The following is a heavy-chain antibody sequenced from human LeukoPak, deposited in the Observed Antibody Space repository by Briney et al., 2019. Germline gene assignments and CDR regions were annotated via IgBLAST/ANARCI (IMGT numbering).Heavy chain of an antibody. CDR3: ARVRVGYSSSWHTDY. D-gene: IGHD6-13*01. Sequence: SETLSLTCTVSGGSISSGGYYWSWIRQPPGKGLEWIGYIYHSGSTYYNPSLKSRVTISVDRSKNQFSLKLSSVTAADTAVYYCARVRVGYSSSWHTDYWGQGTLVTVSS. CDR1: GGSISSGGYY. J-gene: IGHJ4*02. CDR2: IYHSGST. V-gene: IGHV4-30-2*01.